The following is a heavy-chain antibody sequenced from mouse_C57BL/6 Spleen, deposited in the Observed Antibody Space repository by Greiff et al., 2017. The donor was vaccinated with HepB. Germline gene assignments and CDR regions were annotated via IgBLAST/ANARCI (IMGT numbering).Heavy chain of an antibody. V-gene: IGHV14-2*01. CDR1: GFNIKDDY. D-gene: IGHD1-1*01. CDR3: ARWGTTVVPFAY. CDR2: SDPEDGET. Sequence: GAELVEPGASVKLSCTASGFNIKDDYMPWVEQRTEQGLEWSGRSDPEDGETKYAPKFQGKATITADTSANTAYLQLSSLTSEDTAVYYCARWGTTVVPFAYWGQGTLVTVSA. J-gene: IGHJ3*01.